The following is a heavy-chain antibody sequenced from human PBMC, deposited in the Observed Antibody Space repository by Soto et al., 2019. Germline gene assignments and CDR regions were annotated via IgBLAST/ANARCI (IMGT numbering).Heavy chain of an antibody. J-gene: IGHJ5*02. CDR3: ARMETFGSLNWLDP. D-gene: IGHD3-16*01. V-gene: IGHV1-8*01. CDR1: GYSFTNND. Sequence: SVKVSCKASGYSFTNNDVSWVRQATGQGLEWMGWMNPGSGDTGYAQKFQGRVTMTRDISIATAYMELSSLRSDDTAIYYCARMETFGSLNWLDPWGQGTLVTVSS. CDR2: MNPGSGDT.